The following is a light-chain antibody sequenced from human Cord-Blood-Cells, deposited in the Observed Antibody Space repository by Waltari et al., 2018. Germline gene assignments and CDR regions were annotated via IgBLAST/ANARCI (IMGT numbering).Light chain of an antibody. Sequence: DIVMTQSPDSLAVSLGERATINCKSSQSVLYSSNTKNYLAWDQQKPRQPPKLLIYWASTRESGVPDRFSGSGSGTDFTLTISSLQAEDVAVYYCQQYYSTPFTFGPGTKVDIK. CDR1: QSVLYSSNTKNY. CDR3: QQYYSTPFT. J-gene: IGKJ3*01. V-gene: IGKV4-1*01. CDR2: WAS.